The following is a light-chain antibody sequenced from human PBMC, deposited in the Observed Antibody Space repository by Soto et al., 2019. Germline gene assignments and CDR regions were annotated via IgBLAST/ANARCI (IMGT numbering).Light chain of an antibody. CDR2: TIS. CDR3: QSFDSRGVL. Sequence: QSVLTQPPSVSGAPGQRVTISCTGSSSNIGAGFDVHWYQHLPGTAPKLLIYTISNRPSGVPDRFSGSKSGTSASLAITGFQAEDEADYYCQSFDSRGVLFGGGTKLTVL. V-gene: IGLV1-40*01. CDR1: SSNIGAGFD. J-gene: IGLJ2*01.